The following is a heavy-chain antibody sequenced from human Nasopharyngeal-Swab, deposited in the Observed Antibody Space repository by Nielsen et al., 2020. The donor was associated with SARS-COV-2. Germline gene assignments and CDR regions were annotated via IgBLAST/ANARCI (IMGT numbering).Heavy chain of an antibody. CDR2: ISYDGINK. D-gene: IGHD2-21*02. CDR1: GFTFSSYA. Sequence: GGSLRLSCAASGFTFSSYAMHWVRQAPGKGLEWVAVISYDGINKYYADSVKGRFTISRDNSKNTLYLQMNSLRAEDTAVYYCARDEDCGGDCYSDAFDIWGQGTMVTVSS. J-gene: IGHJ3*02. V-gene: IGHV3-30-3*01. CDR3: ARDEDCGGDCYSDAFDI.